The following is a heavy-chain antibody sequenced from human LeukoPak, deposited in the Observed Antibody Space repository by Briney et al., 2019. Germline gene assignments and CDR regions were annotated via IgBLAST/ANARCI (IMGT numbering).Heavy chain of an antibody. CDR3: ARDGGIAENWFDP. D-gene: IGHD6-13*01. J-gene: IGHJ5*02. V-gene: IGHV3-74*01. CDR2: INSDGSST. Sequence: GGPLRLSCAASGFTFSSYWMHWVRQAPGKGLVWVSRINSDGSSTSYADSVKGRFTISRDNAKNTLYLQMNSLRAEDTAVYYCARDGGIAENWFDPWGQGTLVTVSS. CDR1: GFTFSSYW.